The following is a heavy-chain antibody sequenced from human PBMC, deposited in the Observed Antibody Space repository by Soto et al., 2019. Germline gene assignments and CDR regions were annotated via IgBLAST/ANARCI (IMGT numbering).Heavy chain of an antibody. CDR2: IYYSGST. CDR1: GGSISSYY. J-gene: IGHJ6*03. V-gene: IGHV4-59*12. Sequence: SETLSLTCSVSGGSISSYYWSWIRQPPGKGLEWIGYIYYSGSTNYNPSLKSRVTISVDTSKNQFSLKLSSVTAADTAVYYCARDRGSSGWDGYYYYYMDVWGQGTTVTVSS. CDR3: ARDRGSSGWDGYYYYYMDV. D-gene: IGHD6-19*01.